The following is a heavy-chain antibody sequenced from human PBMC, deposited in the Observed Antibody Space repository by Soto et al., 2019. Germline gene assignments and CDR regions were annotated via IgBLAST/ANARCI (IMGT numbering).Heavy chain of an antibody. D-gene: IGHD2-15*01. Sequence: QVQLVQSGAEVKRPGASVKVSCKASGYTFTTYYMHWVRQAPGQGLEWLGIINPNGGSTTYAQKFQGRVTMTRDPSTSTVYLELSSLRSEDTAVYYCARAGYCRGGTCFHGNCDYWGQGTLVTVSA. CDR2: INPNGGST. CDR1: GYTFTTYY. CDR3: ARAGYCRGGTCFHGNCDY. J-gene: IGHJ4*02. V-gene: IGHV1-46*01.